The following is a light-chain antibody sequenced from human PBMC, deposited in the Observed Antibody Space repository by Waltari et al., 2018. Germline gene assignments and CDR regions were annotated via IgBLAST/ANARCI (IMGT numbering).Light chain of an antibody. J-gene: IGLJ2*01. CDR1: SSNIGAGYD. CDR2: GDY. Sequence: QSVLTQPPSVSGAPGQRVTISCTGSSSNIGAGYDVHWYQQLPGKAPKLLIYGDYNRPSGDPDRFSGSKSGTSASLAITGLQAEDEADYYCQSYDSSLSAYVVFGGGTKLTVL. CDR3: QSYDSSLSAYVV. V-gene: IGLV1-40*01.